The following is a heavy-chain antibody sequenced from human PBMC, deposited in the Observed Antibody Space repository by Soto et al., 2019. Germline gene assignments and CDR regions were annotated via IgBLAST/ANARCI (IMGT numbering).Heavy chain of an antibody. J-gene: IGHJ3*02. CDR3: VHSKFGSYVGAFVI. V-gene: IGHV2-5*02. CDR1: GFSLTTSGVA. Sequence: QITLKESGPSLVKPTQTLTLTCTFSGFSLTTSGVAVGWIRQPPGKALEWLALIYGDDDKRYSTSLKTRLAISRGTSENQVVLTKTDMDPVDTATYYCVHSKFGSYVGAFVIWGQGTMVTVSS. CDR2: IYGDDDK. D-gene: IGHD3-10*01.